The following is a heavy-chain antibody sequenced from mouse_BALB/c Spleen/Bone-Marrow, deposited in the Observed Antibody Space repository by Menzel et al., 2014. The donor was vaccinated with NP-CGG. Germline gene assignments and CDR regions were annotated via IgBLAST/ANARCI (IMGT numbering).Heavy chain of an antibody. V-gene: IGHV1-5*01. J-gene: IGHJ1*01. CDR3: TKIYYGNSFDV. CDR2: TYPGNSDT. Sequence: EVQLQQSGTVLARPGASVKMSCKASGYSFTSYWMHWVKQRPGQGLEWIGATYPGNSDTSYNQKFKGKAKLTAVTSASTAYMELSSLTNEDSAVYYCTKIYYGNSFDVWGAGTTVTVSS. CDR1: GYSFTSYW. D-gene: IGHD2-1*01.